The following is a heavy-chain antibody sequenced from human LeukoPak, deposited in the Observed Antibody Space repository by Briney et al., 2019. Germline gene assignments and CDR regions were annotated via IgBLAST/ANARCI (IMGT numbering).Heavy chain of an antibody. CDR1: GGSINNSSFY. CDR3: ARGSPHYYDSSGYYSNWFDP. CDR2: IFYSGTT. J-gene: IGHJ5*02. D-gene: IGHD3-22*01. Sequence: SETLSLTCTVSGGSINNSSFYWTWIRQAPGKGLEWIGTIFYSGTTSYNPSLKSRITISLHTSKNQLSLRLTSVTAADTAMYYCARGSPHYYDSSGYYSNWFDPWGQGTLVTVSS. V-gene: IGHV4-39*01.